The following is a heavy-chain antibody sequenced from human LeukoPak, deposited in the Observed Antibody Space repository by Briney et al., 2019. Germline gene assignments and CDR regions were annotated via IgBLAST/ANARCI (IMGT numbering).Heavy chain of an antibody. Sequence: ASVKVSCKASGGTFSSYAISWVRQAPGQGLEWMGGIIPIFGTANYAQKFQGRVTITADESTSTAYMELSSLRSEDTAVYYCARDGGWYPTPLSSTGRFDYWGQGTLVTVSS. CDR3: ARDGGWYPTPLSSTGRFDY. D-gene: IGHD6-19*01. J-gene: IGHJ4*02. CDR1: GGTFSSYA. CDR2: IIPIFGTA. V-gene: IGHV1-69*01.